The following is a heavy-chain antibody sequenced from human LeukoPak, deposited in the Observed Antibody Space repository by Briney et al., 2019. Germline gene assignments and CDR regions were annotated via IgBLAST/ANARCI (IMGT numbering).Heavy chain of an antibody. V-gene: IGHV3-74*01. CDR3: ARVRGYYYYMDV. CDR1: GFSLSDHW. J-gene: IGHJ6*03. Sequence: PGGSLRLSCAASGFSLSDHWMHWVRQAPGKGLVWVSRINSDTSRPSYADSVEGRFTISRDNAKNTLYLQMNSLRAEDTAMYYCARVRGYYYYMDVWGKGTTVTVSS. CDR2: INSDTSRP.